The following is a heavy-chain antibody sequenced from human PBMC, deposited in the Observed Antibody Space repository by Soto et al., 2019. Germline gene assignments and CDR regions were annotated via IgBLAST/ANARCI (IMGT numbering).Heavy chain of an antibody. D-gene: IGHD4-17*01. J-gene: IGHJ4*02. V-gene: IGHV3-23*01. CDR3: AKDNDYCGDVGLFDY. CDR2: ISGSGGST. CDR1: GFTFTSYA. Sequence: EVQLLESGGGLVQPGGSLRLSCAASGFTFTSYAMSWVRQAPGKGLEWVSAISGSGGSTYYADSLKGRFTISQDNSKKAQYLQMKSRRAEDTAVYYCAKDNDYCGDVGLFDYWGQGTLVTVSS.